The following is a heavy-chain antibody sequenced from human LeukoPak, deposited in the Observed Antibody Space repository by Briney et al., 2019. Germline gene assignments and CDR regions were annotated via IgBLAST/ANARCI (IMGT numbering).Heavy chain of an antibody. V-gene: IGHV3-23*01. Sequence: GGSLRLSCAVSGFSLSINSMCWVRQAPGKGLEWVSGISRDGDKTYYVDSVEGRFTISRDTSKNTLYLQLDTLRVEDTATYYCAKEEVPNDYWGQGTLVTVSS. J-gene: IGHJ4*02. CDR2: ISRDGDKT. CDR1: GFSLSINS. CDR3: AKEEVPNDY. D-gene: IGHD2-2*01.